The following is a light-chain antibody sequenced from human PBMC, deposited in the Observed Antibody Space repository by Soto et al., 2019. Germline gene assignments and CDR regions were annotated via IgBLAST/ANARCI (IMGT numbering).Light chain of an antibody. J-gene: IGKJ1*01. CDR2: EAS. V-gene: IGKV1-33*01. Sequence: DIQMTQSPSTLSASFGDRVTISCQTSRDIRKYLNWYQQKPGKPPQLLIFEASNLETGVPSRFSGRGSGTNLTLTISSLQPEDFATYYCQQYIDVPRTFGQGTKVDIK. CDR3: QQYIDVPRT. CDR1: RDIRKY.